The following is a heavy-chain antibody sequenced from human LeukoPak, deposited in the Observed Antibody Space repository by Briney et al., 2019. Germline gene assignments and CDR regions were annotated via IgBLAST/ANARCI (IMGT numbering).Heavy chain of an antibody. J-gene: IGHJ4*02. CDR1: GFTFDDYA. Sequence: GRSLRLSCAASGFTFDDYAMPWVRQAPGKGLEWVSGISWNSGSIGYADSVKGRFTISRDNAKNSLYLQMNSLRAEDTALYYCASTTLGRWGQGTLVTVSS. V-gene: IGHV3-9*01. D-gene: IGHD1-1*01. CDR3: ASTTLGR. CDR2: ISWNSGSI.